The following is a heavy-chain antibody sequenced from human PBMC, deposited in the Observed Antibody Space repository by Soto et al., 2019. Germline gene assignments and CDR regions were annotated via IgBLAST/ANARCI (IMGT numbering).Heavy chain of an antibody. CDR1: GFTFNIYA. V-gene: IGHV3-23*01. CDR3: ARAQSPLPRADY. Sequence: EVHLLESGGGLVQPGGSLRLSCAASGFTFNIYAMHWVRQAPGKGLEWVSGISASGANTFYIDSVKGRFTVSRDTSKSTVYLQMNSLRADDTAVYYCARAQSPLPRADYWGQGTLVTVSS. D-gene: IGHD1-26*01. J-gene: IGHJ4*02. CDR2: ISASGANT.